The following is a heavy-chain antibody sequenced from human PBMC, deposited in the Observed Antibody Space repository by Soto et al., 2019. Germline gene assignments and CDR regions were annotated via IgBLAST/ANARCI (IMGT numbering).Heavy chain of an antibody. CDR3: ARGGSGDIVVVAAIDY. V-gene: IGHV4-31*03. J-gene: IGHJ4*02. CDR2: IFYSGST. CDR1: GGSISRGNYY. D-gene: IGHD2-15*01. Sequence: QVQLQESGPGLVKPSQTLSLPCTVSGGSISRGNYYWSWIRQHPGTGLEWIGYIFYSGSTYYNPSSKSRVTSSVDTSKNQFSRKLSSVTAADTAVYYWARGGSGDIVVVAAIDYWGQGTLVTVSS.